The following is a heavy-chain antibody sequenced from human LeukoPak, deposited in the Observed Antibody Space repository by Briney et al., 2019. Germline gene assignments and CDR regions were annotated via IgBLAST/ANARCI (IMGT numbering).Heavy chain of an antibody. V-gene: IGHV4-34*01. D-gene: IGHD3-16*01. Sequence: PSETLSLTCAVYGGSFSGYYWSWTRQPPGKGLEWIGEINHSGSTNYNPSLKSRVTISVDTSKNQFSLKLTSVTAADTALYSCARDVDGLIDYWGQGTLVTVSS. CDR2: INHSGST. CDR3: ARDVDGLIDY. J-gene: IGHJ4*02. CDR1: GGSFSGYY.